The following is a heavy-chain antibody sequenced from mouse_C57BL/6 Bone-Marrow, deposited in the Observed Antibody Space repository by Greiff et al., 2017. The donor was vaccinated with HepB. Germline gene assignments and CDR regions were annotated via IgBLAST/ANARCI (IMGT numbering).Heavy chain of an antibody. CDR2: IWTGGGT. V-gene: IGHV2-9-1*01. D-gene: IGHD1-1*01. J-gene: IGHJ4*01. CDR3: ARYYGSSYDAMDY. CDR1: GFSLTSYA. Sequence: VQGVESGPGLVAPSQSLSITCTVSGFSLTSYAISWVRQPPGKGLEWLGVIWTGGGTNYNSALKSRLSISKDNSKSQVFLKMNSLQTDDTARYYCARYYGSSYDAMDYWGQGTSVTVSS.